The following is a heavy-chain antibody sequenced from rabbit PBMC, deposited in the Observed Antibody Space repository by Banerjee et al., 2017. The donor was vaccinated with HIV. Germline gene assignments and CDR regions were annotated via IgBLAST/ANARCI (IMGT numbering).Heavy chain of an antibody. D-gene: IGHD1-1*01. Sequence: QEQLVESGGGLVKPGASLTLTCMASGVSFSGSSYMCWVRQAPGKGLEWIACIESGSSGFTYFASWAKGRFTISKTSSTTVTLHLTSLTAADTATYFCARNYVNVFDPWGQGTLVTVS. V-gene: IGHV1S45*01. CDR1: GVSFSGSSY. CDR2: IESGSSGFT. CDR3: ARNYVNVFDP. J-gene: IGHJ2*01.